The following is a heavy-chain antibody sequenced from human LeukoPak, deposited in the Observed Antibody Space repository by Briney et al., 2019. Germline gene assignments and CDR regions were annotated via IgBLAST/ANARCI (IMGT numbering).Heavy chain of an antibody. V-gene: IGHV3-33*01. CDR2: IWNDGSNK. Sequence: GGSLRLSCAASGFTFSSYGMHWVRQAPGQGLEWVAVIWNDGSNKYYVDSVKGRFTISRDNSKNTLYLQMSSLRTEDMAVYYCARDYCSSTSCLFDYWGQGTLVTVSS. CDR1: GFTFSSYG. D-gene: IGHD2-2*01. J-gene: IGHJ4*02. CDR3: ARDYCSSTSCLFDY.